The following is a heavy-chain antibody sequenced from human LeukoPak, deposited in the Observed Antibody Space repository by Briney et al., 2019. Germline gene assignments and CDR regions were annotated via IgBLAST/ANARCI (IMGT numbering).Heavy chain of an antibody. V-gene: IGHV4-61*02. CDR1: GGSISSGSYY. CDR2: TYTSGST. CDR3: ARDGTRRYMDV. J-gene: IGHJ6*03. D-gene: IGHD1-14*01. Sequence: PSQTLSLTCTVSGGSISSGSYYWSWIRQPAGKGLEWIGRTYTSGSTNYNPSLKSRVTISVDTSKNQFSLKLSSVTAADTAVYYCARDGTRRYMDVWGKGTTVTVSS.